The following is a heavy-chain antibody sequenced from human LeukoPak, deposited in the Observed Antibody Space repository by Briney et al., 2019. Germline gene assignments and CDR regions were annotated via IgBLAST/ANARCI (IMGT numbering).Heavy chain of an antibody. CDR1: GYTFTSYG. CDR2: ISAYNGNT. Sequence: ASVKVSCKASGYTFTSYGISWVRQAPGQGLEWMGWISAYNGNTNYAQKLQGRVTMTTDTSTSTAYMELRSLRSDDTAVYYCARDIVVVVAAISDDAFDIWGQGTTVTVSS. V-gene: IGHV1-18*01. D-gene: IGHD2-15*01. J-gene: IGHJ3*02. CDR3: ARDIVVVVAAISDDAFDI.